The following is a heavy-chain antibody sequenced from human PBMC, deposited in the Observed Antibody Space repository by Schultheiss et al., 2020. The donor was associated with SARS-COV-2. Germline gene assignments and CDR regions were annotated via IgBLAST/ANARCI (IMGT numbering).Heavy chain of an antibody. CDR2: IHPGDSDT. CDR1: GYSFTSYW. CDR3: ARRPYMYGMDV. J-gene: IGHJ6*02. Sequence: GESLKISCKGSGYSFTSYWIAWVRQMPGKGLEWMGIIHPGDSDTRYSPSFQGQVSISADKSITTAYLQWSSLKASDTAMYYCARRPYMYGMDVWGQGTAVTVSS. V-gene: IGHV5-51*01.